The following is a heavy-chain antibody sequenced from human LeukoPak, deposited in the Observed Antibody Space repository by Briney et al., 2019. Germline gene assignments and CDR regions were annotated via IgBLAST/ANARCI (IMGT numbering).Heavy chain of an antibody. V-gene: IGHV3-23*01. D-gene: IGHD4-23*01. CDR2: ISGSGGDT. CDR1: GFTFSDYA. J-gene: IGHJ4*02. Sequence: PGGSLRLSCAASGFTFSDYAMSWVRQVPGKGLEWVSVISGSGGDTYYADSVKGRFTISRDNSKNTLSLQMNSLRAEDTAVYYCAKALYGGHDYWGQGTLVTVSS. CDR3: AKALYGGHDY.